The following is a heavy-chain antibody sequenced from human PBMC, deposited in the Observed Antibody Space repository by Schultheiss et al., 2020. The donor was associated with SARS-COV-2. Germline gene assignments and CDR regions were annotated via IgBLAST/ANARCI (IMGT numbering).Heavy chain of an antibody. CDR1: GFTVSSNY. J-gene: IGHJ6*02. CDR3: ARDSAVTEDYYYGMDV. Sequence: LRLSCAASGFTVSSNYMSWVRQAPGKGLEWIGYIYHSGSTYYNPSLKSRVTISVDTSKNQFSLKLSSVTAADTAVYYCARDSAVTEDYYYGMDVWGQGTTVTVSS. CDR2: IYHSGST. D-gene: IGHD4-17*01. V-gene: IGHV4-30-2*05.